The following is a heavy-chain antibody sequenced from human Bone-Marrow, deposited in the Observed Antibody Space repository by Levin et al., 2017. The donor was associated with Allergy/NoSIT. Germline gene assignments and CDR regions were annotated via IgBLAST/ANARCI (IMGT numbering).Heavy chain of an antibody. CDR3: ARAGITMVRGVERYYYGMDV. CDR1: GYTFTSYD. J-gene: IGHJ6*02. V-gene: IGHV1-8*01. Sequence: ASVKVSCKASGYTFTSYDINWVRQATGQGLEWMGWMNPNSGNTGYAQKFQGRVTMTRNTSISTAYMELSSLRSEDTAVYYCARAGITMVRGVERYYYGMDVWGQGTTVTVSS. D-gene: IGHD3-10*01. CDR2: MNPNSGNT.